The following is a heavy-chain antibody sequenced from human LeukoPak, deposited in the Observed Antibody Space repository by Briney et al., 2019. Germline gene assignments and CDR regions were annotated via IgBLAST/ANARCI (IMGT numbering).Heavy chain of an antibody. Sequence: ASETLSLTCAVYGGSFSSYYWSWIRQPPGKGLEWIGYIYYSGSTNYNPSLKSRVTISVDTSKNQFSLKLSSVTAADTAVYYCARAYYYDSSGSTHWYFDLWGRGTLVTVSS. D-gene: IGHD3-22*01. V-gene: IGHV4-59*01. CDR2: IYYSGST. CDR1: GGSFSSYY. J-gene: IGHJ2*01. CDR3: ARAYYYDSSGSTHWYFDL.